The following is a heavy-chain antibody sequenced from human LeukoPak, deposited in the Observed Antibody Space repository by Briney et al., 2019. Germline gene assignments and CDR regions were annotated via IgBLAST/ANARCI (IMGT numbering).Heavy chain of an antibody. CDR2: IKQDGSEK. CDR3: ARTIRGRIMDV. J-gene: IGHJ6*04. Sequence: GGSLRLPCAASGFTFSSYWMSWVRQAPGKGLEWVANIKQDGSEKYYVDSVKGRFTISRDNAKNSLYLQMNSLRAEDTAVYYCARTIRGRIMDVWGKGTTVTVSS. D-gene: IGHD3-10*01. V-gene: IGHV3-7*01. CDR1: GFTFSSYW.